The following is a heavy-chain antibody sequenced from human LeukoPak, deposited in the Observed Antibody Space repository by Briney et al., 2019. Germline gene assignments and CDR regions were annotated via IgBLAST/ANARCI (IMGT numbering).Heavy chain of an antibody. Sequence: ASVKVSCKASGYTFTGYYIHWVRQAPGQGLDWMGRINPNSGETNYAQKFQGRVTMTRDTSITTAYMELSRLRSDDRAVYYCARRGYDSRGYYLVNWGQGTLVTVST. CDR3: ARRGYDSRGYYLVN. D-gene: IGHD3-22*01. V-gene: IGHV1-2*06. CDR1: GYTFTGYY. J-gene: IGHJ4*02. CDR2: INPNSGET.